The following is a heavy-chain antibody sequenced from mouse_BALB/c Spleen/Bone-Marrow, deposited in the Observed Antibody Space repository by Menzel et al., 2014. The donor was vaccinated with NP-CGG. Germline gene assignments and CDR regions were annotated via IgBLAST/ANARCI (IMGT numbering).Heavy chain of an antibody. CDR1: GFSLTSFG. J-gene: IGHJ1*01. D-gene: IGHD1-1*01. V-gene: IGHV2-9*02. Sequence: VQLQESGPGLVAPSQSLSITCTASGFSLTSFGVHWVRQSPGKGLEWLGVIWAGGSTNYYSALTSRLSISKDNSKSQVFLKMNSLQTDDTAMYYCARDRYYYGSPYWYFDVWGAGTTVTVSS. CDR3: ARDRYYYGSPYWYFDV. CDR2: IWAGGST.